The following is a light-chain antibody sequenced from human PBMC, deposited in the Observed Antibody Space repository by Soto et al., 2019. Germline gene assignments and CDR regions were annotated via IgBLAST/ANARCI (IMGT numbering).Light chain of an antibody. CDR1: SSDVGGYNY. Sequence: QSVLTQPASVSGSPGQSITISCTGTSSDVGGYNYVSWYQLHPGKAPKLILYEVTNRPSGVSDRFSGSKSGNTASLTISGLQAEEEADYYCSSYKSRTAYVFGTGTKV. V-gene: IGLV2-14*01. J-gene: IGLJ1*01. CDR3: SSYKSRTAYV. CDR2: EVT.